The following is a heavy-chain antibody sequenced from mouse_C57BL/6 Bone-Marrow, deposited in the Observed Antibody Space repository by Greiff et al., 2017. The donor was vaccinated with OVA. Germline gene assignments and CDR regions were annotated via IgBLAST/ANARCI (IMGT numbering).Heavy chain of an antibody. D-gene: IGHD3-2*02. V-gene: IGHV1-53*01. CDR2: INPSNGGN. CDR1: GYSFTSYW. J-gene: IGHJ3*01. CDR3: ESRQLRRDPFAY. Sequence: QVQLQQSGAELVKPGASVKMSCTASGYSFTSYWMHWVKQRPGQGLEWIGIINPSNGGNNENEKFKSRATQTTDKSYSTAYMQLMSLTSEDSAVYDCESRQLRRDPFAYWGQGTLVTVSA.